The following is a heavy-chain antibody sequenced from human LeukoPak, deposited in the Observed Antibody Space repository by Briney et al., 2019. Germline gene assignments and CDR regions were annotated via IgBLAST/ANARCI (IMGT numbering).Heavy chain of an antibody. CDR1: GITFSKFW. J-gene: IGHJ4*02. V-gene: IGHV3-7*03. CDR2: IKQDGGEK. Sequence: GGSLRLSCVDSGITFSKFWMSWVRQAPGKGLEWVANIKQDGGEKYYVDSVKGRFTISRDNAKNSLYLQMNSLRVEDTAVYYCARDGRPLDYWGQGTLVTVSS. CDR3: ARDGRPLDY.